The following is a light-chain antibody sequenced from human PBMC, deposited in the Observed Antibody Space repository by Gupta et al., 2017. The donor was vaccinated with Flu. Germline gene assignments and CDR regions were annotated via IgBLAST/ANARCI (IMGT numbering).Light chain of an antibody. Sequence: DIQMTQSPSTLSASVGDRVTITCRASQGVSNWLAWYQQRPGKAPRLLIYLASTLESGVPSRFSGSGSGTDFTLTINSLQPDDFATYYCQQYRSYLYTFGQGTKLEIK. CDR3: QQYRSYLYT. V-gene: IGKV1-5*03. CDR2: LAS. CDR1: QGVSNW. J-gene: IGKJ2*01.